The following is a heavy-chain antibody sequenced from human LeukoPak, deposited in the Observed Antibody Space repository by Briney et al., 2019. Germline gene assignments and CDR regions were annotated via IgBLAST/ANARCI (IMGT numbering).Heavy chain of an antibody. CDR3: ARVLADLSEYYYDSSGYPYYFDY. D-gene: IGHD3-22*01. V-gene: IGHV4-31*03. CDR1: GGPISSGGYY. CDR2: IYYSGST. Sequence: SETLSLTCTVSGGPISSGGYYWSWIRQHPGKGLEWIGYIYYSGSTYYNPSLKSRVTISVDTSKNQFSLKLSSVTAADTAVYYCARVLADLSEYYYDSSGYPYYFDYWGQGTLVTVSS. J-gene: IGHJ4*02.